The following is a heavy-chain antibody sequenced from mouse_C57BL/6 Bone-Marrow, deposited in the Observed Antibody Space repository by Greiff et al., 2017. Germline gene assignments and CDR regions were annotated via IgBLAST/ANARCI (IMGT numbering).Heavy chain of an antibody. CDR3: ARLEFDGSSGDWYFDV. Sequence: QVQLQQSGAELVKPGASVKLSCKASGYTFTSYWMHWVKQRPGRGLEWIGRIDPNSGGTKYNEKFKSKATLTVDTSSSTAYMELHSLTSEDSAVYFCARLEFDGSSGDWYFDVWGTGTTVTVSS. V-gene: IGHV1-62-3*01. J-gene: IGHJ1*03. CDR2: IDPNSGGT. D-gene: IGHD1-1*01. CDR1: GYTFTSYW.